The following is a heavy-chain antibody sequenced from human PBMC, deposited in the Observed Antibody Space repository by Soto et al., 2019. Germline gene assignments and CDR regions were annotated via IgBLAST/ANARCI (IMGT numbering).Heavy chain of an antibody. Sequence: QVQLQESGPGLVKPSQTLSLTCTVSGGSISSGDYYWSWIRQPPGKGLEWIGYIYYSGSTYYNPSLQSRVAVSVDTSKNHFALKLSAVTAAYTAVYYWASSTVTTYYYGMDVGGQVTTVTFSS. CDR1: GGSISSGDYY. CDR3: ASSTVTTYYYGMDV. CDR2: IYYSGST. D-gene: IGHD4-4*01. V-gene: IGHV4-30-4*01. J-gene: IGHJ6*02.